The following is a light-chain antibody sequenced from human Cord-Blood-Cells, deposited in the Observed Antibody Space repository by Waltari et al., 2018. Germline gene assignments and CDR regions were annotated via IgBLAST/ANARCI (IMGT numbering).Light chain of an antibody. CDR2: YDS. Sequence: SYVLPQPPSVSVAPGKTARITCGGHHIGSKSEHWYQQKPGQAPVLVIYYDSDRPSGIPERFSGSNSGNTATLTISRVEAGDEADYYCQVWDSSSDHWVFGGGTKLTVL. J-gene: IGLJ3*02. CDR3: QVWDSSSDHWV. CDR1: HIGSKS. V-gene: IGLV3-21*04.